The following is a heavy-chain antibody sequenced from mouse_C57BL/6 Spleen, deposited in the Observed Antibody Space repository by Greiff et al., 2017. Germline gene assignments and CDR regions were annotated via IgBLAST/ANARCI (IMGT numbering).Heavy chain of an antibody. CDR3: ARNNYGNLRGYFDV. D-gene: IGHD2-1*01. CDR1: GFSLTSYA. Sequence: QVQLKQSGPGLVAPSQSLSITCTVSGFSLTSYAISWVRQPPGKGLEWLGVIWTGGGTNYNSALKSRLSISKDNSKSQVFLKMNSLQTDDTARYYCARNNYGNLRGYFDVWGTGTTVTVSS. V-gene: IGHV2-9-1*01. CDR2: IWTGGGT. J-gene: IGHJ1*03.